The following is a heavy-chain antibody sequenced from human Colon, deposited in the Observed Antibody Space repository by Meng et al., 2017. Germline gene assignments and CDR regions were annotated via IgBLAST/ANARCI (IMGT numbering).Heavy chain of an antibody. CDR2: INWYGTST. CDR3: AKGQYRGFDLYFDF. D-gene: IGHD5-12*01. V-gene: IGHV3-20*04. CDR1: GYDFRDHG. Sequence: LVEAGGGLVKPGGALGCSWRGSGYDFRDHGMCWLLQVPGERLEWVAGINWYGTSTGYADSVKGRFTISRDNAKDFLYLQLNSLRGDDTALYYCAKGQYRGFDLYFDFWGQGTLVTVSS. J-gene: IGHJ4*02.